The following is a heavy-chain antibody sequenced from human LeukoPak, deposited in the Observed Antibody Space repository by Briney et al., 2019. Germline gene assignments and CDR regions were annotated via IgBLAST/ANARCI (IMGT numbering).Heavy chain of an antibody. CDR1: GFTFSSYE. CDR2: ISSSGSTM. D-gene: IGHD4-17*01. Sequence: PGGSLRLSCAASGFTFSSYEVNWVRQAPGKGLEWVSYISSSGSTMYYADSVKGRFTVSRDNAKNSPFLQMNSLRAEDTAVYYCARVRVTVTTLDYWGQGALVTVSS. J-gene: IGHJ4*02. CDR3: ARVRVTVTTLDY. V-gene: IGHV3-48*03.